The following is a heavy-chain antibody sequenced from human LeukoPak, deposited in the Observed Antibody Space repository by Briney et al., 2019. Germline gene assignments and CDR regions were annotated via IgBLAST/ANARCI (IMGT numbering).Heavy chain of an antibody. CDR2: ISYDGSNK. V-gene: IGHV3-30*18. D-gene: IGHD5-18*01. CDR3: AKASGIQLPDY. J-gene: IGHJ4*02. Sequence: GGSLRPSCAASGFTFSSYGMHWVRQAPGKGLEWVAVISYDGSNKYYADSVKGRFTISRDNSKNTLYLQMNSLRAEDTAVYYCAKASGIQLPDYWGQGTLVTVSS. CDR1: GFTFSSYG.